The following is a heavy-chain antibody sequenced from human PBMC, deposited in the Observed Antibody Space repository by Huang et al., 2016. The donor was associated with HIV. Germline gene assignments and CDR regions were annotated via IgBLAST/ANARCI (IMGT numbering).Heavy chain of an antibody. J-gene: IGHJ2*01. CDR3: AREGNYMGGYFDL. CDR1: GFTFRSYN. CDR2: IGGSNSYT. V-gene: IGHV3-21*01. Sequence: EVQLVESGGGLVKPGGSLRLSCEASGFTFRSYNMNWVRQAPGKGLEWVSNIGGSNSYTVYGDSMRCRFTISRDNAKNSLFLQMNSLRAEDTAVYYCAREGNYMGGYFDLWGRGTLVTVSS. D-gene: IGHD1-7*01.